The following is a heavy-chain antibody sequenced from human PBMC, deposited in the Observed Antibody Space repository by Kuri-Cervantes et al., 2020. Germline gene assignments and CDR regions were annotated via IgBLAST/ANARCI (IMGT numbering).Heavy chain of an antibody. Sequence: ASVKVSCKASGYTFTSYATHWVRQAPGQRLEWMGWSNAGNGNTKYSQEFQGRVTITRDTSASTAYMELSSLRSEDTAVYYCARAPHIVATIIGTTTTGGMDVWGQGTTVTVSS. J-gene: IGHJ6*02. D-gene: IGHD5-12*01. CDR1: GYTFTSYA. V-gene: IGHV1-3*02. CDR3: ARAPHIVATIIGTTTTGGMDV. CDR2: SNAGNGNT.